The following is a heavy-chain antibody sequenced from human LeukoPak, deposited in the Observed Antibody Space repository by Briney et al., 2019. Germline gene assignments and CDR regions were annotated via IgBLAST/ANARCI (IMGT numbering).Heavy chain of an antibody. Sequence: GGSLRLSCAASGFTFSNAWMSWVRQAPGKGLEWVGRIKSKTDGGTTDYAAPVKGRFTTSRDDSKNTLYLQMNSLKTEDTAVYYCTTEYGYCSGGSCYSSHLGYWGQGTLVTVSS. J-gene: IGHJ4*02. CDR1: GFTFSNAW. CDR2: IKSKTDGGTT. D-gene: IGHD2-15*01. CDR3: TTEYGYCSGGSCYSSHLGY. V-gene: IGHV3-15*01.